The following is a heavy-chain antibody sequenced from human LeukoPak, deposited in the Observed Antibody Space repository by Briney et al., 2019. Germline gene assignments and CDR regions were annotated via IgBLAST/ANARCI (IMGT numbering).Heavy chain of an antibody. CDR3: ARALLPHCTSGVCYTEVVDY. CDR2: INPNSGGT. CDR1: GYTFTGYY. J-gene: IGHJ4*02. V-gene: IGHV1-2*06. D-gene: IGHD2-8*01. Sequence: ASVKVSCKASGYTFTGYYMHWVRQAPGQGLEWMGRINPNSGGTNYAQKFQGRVTMTRDTSISTAYMELSSLRSDDTAVYYCARALLPHCTSGVCYTEVVDYWGQGTLVTASS.